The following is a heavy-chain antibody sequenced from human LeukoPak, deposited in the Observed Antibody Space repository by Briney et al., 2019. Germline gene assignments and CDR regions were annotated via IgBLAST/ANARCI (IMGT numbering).Heavy chain of an antibody. CDR3: ARVSGTYSYYFDN. CDR1: GGSISSSTYY. D-gene: IGHD3-10*01. V-gene: IGHV4-61*02. Sequence: PSQTLSLTCTVSGGSISSSTYYWSWLRQPAGNELEWIGRIYTTGSTNYNPSLKSRVTISVDTSKNQFSLKLSSVTAADTAVYYCARVSGTYSYYFDNWGQGTLVTVSS. J-gene: IGHJ4*02. CDR2: IYTTGST.